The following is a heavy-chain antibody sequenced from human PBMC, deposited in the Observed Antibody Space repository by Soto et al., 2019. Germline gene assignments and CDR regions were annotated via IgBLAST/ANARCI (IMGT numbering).Heavy chain of an antibody. CDR3: FCFLEGLPDGMDV. D-gene: IGHD3-3*01. J-gene: IGHJ6*02. V-gene: IGHV1-2*04. CDR2: INPNSGGT. CDR1: GYTFTGYY. Sequence: VASVKVSCKASGYTFTGYYMHWVRQAPGQGLEWMGWINPNSGGTNYAQKFQGWVTMTRDTSISTAYMELSRLRSDDTAVYYCFCFLEGLPDGMDVWGQGTTVTVSS.